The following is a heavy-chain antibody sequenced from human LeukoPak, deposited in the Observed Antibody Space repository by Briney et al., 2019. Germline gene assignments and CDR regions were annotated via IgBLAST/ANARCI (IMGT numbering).Heavy chain of an antibody. CDR2: MYSVGST. D-gene: IGHD5-18*01. J-gene: IGHJ4*02. V-gene: IGHV3-66*01. CDR3: ARDLSGYSYGFGGDL. Sequence: PGGSLRLSCAASGFTISANFMSWVRQAPGKGLEWVSIMYSVGSTFYADSVKGRFTISRDPSKNSLDLQMDGLRVDDTAVYYCARDLSGYSYGFGGDLWGQGTLVTVSS. CDR1: GFTISANF.